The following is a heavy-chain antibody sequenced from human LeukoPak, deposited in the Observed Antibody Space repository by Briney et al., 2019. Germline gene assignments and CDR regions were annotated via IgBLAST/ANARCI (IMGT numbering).Heavy chain of an antibody. J-gene: IGHJ4*02. CDR3: ARGQNGSGSYYNPGPPDY. CDR2: INHSGST. D-gene: IGHD3-10*01. V-gene: IGHV4-34*01. CDR1: GGSFSGYY. Sequence: SETLSLTCAVYGGSFSGYYWSWIRQPPGKGLEWIGEINHSGSTNYNPSLTSRVTISVDTSKNQFSLKLSSVTAADTAVYYCARGQNGSGSYYNPGPPDYWGQGTLVTVSS.